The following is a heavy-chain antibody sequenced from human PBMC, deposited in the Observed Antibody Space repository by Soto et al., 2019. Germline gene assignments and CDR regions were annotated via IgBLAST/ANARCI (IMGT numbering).Heavy chain of an antibody. J-gene: IGHJ4*02. D-gene: IGHD5-18*01. CDR2: ISGSGDIA. CDR3: AKDRVQLWFPFHY. V-gene: IGHV3-23*01. CDR1: GFIFSSYA. Sequence: ESGGGLVQPGGSLRLSCAASGFIFSSYAMSWVRQAPGKGLEWVAVISGSGDIANYADSVKGRFTISRDNSKNTLHLQMNSLRAEDTAVYYCAKDRVQLWFPFHYWGQGTLVTVSS.